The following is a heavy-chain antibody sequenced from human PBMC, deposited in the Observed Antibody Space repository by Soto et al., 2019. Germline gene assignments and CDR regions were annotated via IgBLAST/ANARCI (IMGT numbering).Heavy chain of an antibody. Sequence: QVQLQESGPGLVKPSQTLSLSCTVSGGSISSGGNYWSWIRQHPGTGLEWIGYIYYSGSTYYNPSLKSRVTISVDTSKNPFSLKLSSVTAADTAVYYCARDSTVTTTLLDVWGQGTTVIVSS. CDR2: IYYSGST. V-gene: IGHV4-31*03. J-gene: IGHJ6*02. CDR3: ARDSTVTTTLLDV. CDR1: GGSISSGGNY. D-gene: IGHD4-17*01.